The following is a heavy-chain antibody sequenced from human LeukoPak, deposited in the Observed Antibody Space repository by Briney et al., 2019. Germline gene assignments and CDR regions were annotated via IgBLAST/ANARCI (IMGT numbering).Heavy chain of an antibody. CDR2: IHYSGNT. J-gene: IGHJ3*02. Sequence: SETLSLTCTVSGDSISSSGCYWAWLRQPPGKGLEWIGSIHYSGNTYYNPSLKSRVTVSVDTSKNQFSLKLSSVTAADTAVYYCARFRITMSGAFDIWGQGTMVTVSS. CDR1: GDSISSSGCY. CDR3: ARFRITMSGAFDI. D-gene: IGHD3-10*02. V-gene: IGHV4-39*07.